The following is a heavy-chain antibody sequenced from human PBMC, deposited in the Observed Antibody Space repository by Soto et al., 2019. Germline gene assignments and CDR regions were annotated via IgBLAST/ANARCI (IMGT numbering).Heavy chain of an antibody. Sequence: PGGSLRLSCAASGFTFSTYAMHWVRQAPGKGLVWVSDIKSDGTIKYYTDSVRGRFIISRDNAKNTLFLQMNSLRAEDTAVYYCARENYDFWSGYYLDYWGQGTLVTVSS. CDR2: IKSDGTIK. V-gene: IGHV3-33*01. CDR1: GFTFSTYA. J-gene: IGHJ4*02. D-gene: IGHD3-3*01. CDR3: ARENYDFWSGYYLDY.